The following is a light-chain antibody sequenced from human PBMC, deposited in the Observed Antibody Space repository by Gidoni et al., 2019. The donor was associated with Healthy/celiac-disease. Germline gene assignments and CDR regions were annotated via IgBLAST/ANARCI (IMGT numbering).Light chain of an antibody. CDR1: QSVSSN. CDR3: QQYNTWYT. V-gene: IGKV3-15*01. J-gene: IGKJ2*01. CDR2: GAS. Sequence: ERVMTQSPATLSVSPGERATLSCRASQSVSSNLAWYQQKPGQAPRLLIYGASTRSTGIPARFSGSGSGTEFTLTISSLQSEDFAVYYCQQYNTWYTFGQGTKLEIK.